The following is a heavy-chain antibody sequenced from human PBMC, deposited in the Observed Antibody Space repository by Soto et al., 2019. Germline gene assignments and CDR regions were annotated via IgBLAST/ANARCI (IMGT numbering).Heavy chain of an antibody. J-gene: IGHJ6*01. Sequence: PGGSLRLSCAASGFTFDDYAMHWVRQAPGKGLEWVSGISWNSGSIGYADSVKGRFTISRDNAKNSLYLQMNSLRAEDTALYYCAKAMLRITIFGVVITRDYGMEVWGQETTVTLYS. V-gene: IGHV3-9*01. CDR1: GFTFDDYA. CDR3: AKAMLRITIFGVVITRDYGMEV. D-gene: IGHD3-3*01. CDR2: ISWNSGSI.